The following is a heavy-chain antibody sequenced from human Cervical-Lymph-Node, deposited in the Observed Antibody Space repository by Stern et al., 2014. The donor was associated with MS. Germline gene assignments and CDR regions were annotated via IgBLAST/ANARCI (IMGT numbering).Heavy chain of an antibody. V-gene: IGHV1-46*01. Sequence: QLVQSGAEVKKPGASVKGSCKASGYTLTIFYVHWVRQAPGQGLEWMGINSPRGITTAYAQKFQGRVTMTRDTSTSTVYMELSSLRSEDTAVYYCASGGEVDGGDVWGQGTTVTVFS. D-gene: IGHD1-26*01. CDR2: NSPRGITT. CDR3: ASGGEVDGGDV. J-gene: IGHJ6*02. CDR1: GYTLTIFY.